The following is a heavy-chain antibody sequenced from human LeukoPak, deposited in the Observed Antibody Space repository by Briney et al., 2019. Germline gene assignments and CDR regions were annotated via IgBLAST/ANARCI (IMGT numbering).Heavy chain of an antibody. D-gene: IGHD4-23*01. Sequence: PSETLSPTCAVPGGPISSYCRSWIRQPPGKGLEWIGYIYYSGSTNCNPSLKRRVTISVVTSKNQFSPRLSSVTAADTAVYYCARGKIYGGIDYWGQGTLVTVSS. CDR2: IYYSGST. CDR3: ARGKIYGGIDY. J-gene: IGHJ4*02. V-gene: IGHV4-59*01. CDR1: GGPISSYC.